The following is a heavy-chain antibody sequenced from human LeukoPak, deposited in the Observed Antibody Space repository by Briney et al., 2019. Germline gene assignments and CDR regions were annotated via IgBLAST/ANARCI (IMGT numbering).Heavy chain of an antibody. Sequence: GGSLRVFCAASGFTFSTYSMNWVRQAPGKGLEWVSSIGTSRTYIYYADSVKGRFTVSRDNAKNSLYLQMNSLRAEDTAVYYCARDMKYYYDSSGYYAFDYWGQGTLVTVSS. CDR3: ARDMKYYYDSSGYYAFDY. J-gene: IGHJ4*02. D-gene: IGHD3-22*01. CDR2: IGTSRTYI. CDR1: GFTFSTYS. V-gene: IGHV3-21*01.